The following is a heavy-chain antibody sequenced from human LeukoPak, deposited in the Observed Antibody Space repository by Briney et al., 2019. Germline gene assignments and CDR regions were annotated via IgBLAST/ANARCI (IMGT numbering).Heavy chain of an antibody. CDR1: GFTFGNYY. CDR2: ISSSGTNI. J-gene: IGHJ5*02. Sequence: GGSLRLSCAASGFTFGNYYMSWIRQAPGKGLEWVSYISSSGTNIKYADSVKGRFTISRDNAKNSLSLQMNSLRAEDTAVYYCARKSYRYGSWFDPWGQGTLVTVSS. V-gene: IGHV3-11*04. D-gene: IGHD5-18*01. CDR3: ARKSYRYGSWFDP.